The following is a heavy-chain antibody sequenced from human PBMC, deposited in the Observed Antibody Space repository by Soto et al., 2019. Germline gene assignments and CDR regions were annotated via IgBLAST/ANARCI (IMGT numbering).Heavy chain of an antibody. J-gene: IGHJ5*02. CDR2: IYYSGST. CDR1: GGSIGSYY. D-gene: IGHD5-12*01. Sequence: SETLYLTCTASGGSIGSYYWSWIRQPPGKGLEWIGYIYYSGSTNYNPSLKSRLTISIDTSKNQFSLKLSSVTAADTAVYYCARDPVDGYAFFDSWGQGALVTVSS. V-gene: IGHV4-59*01. CDR3: ARDPVDGYAFFDS.